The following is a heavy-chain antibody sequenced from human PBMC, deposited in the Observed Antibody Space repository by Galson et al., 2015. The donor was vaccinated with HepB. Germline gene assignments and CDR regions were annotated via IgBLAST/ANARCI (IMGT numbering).Heavy chain of an antibody. V-gene: IGHV3-30*04. CDR1: GFAFNSYA. CDR3: ARDYRPYSSSWYGFDY. CDR2: ISYDGSNK. J-gene: IGHJ4*02. D-gene: IGHD6-13*01. Sequence: SLRLSCAASGFAFNSYAMHWVRQAPGKGLEWVAVISYDGSNKYYADSVKGRFTISRDNSKNTLYLQMNSLRAEDTAVYYCARDYRPYSSSWYGFDYWGQGTLVTVSS.